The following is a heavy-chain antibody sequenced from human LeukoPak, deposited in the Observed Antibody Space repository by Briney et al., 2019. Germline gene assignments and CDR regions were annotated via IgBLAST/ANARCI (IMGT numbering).Heavy chain of an antibody. CDR3: ARGKYSSGWYYFDY. J-gene: IGHJ4*02. CDR2: INPNSGGT. D-gene: IGHD6-19*01. CDR1: GYTFTGYY. Sequence: ASVKVSCKASGYTFTGYYMHWVRQAPGQGLEWMGWINPNSGGTNYAQKFQGRVTMTRDTSISTAYMELSRLRSDDTAVYCCARGKYSSGWYYFDYWGQGTLVTVSS. V-gene: IGHV1-2*02.